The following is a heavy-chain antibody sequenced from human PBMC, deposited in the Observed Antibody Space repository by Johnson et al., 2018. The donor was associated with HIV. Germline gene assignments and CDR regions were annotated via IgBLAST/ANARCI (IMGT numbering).Heavy chain of an antibody. CDR1: GFTFSSYA. CDR2: ISYDGSNK. CDR3: ARDPSCGCDCYPDDAFDI. D-gene: IGHD2-21*01. Sequence: VQLVESGGGVVQPGRSLRLSCAASGFTFSSYAMHWVRQAPGKGLEWVAVISYDGSNKYYADSVKGRFTISRDKSKNTLYLQMNSLRAEDTAVYYCARDPSCGCDCYPDDAFDIWGQGTMVTVSS. V-gene: IGHV3-30*04. J-gene: IGHJ3*02.